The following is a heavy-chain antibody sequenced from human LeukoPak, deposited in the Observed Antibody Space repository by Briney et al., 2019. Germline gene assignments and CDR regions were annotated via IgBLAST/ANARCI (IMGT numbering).Heavy chain of an antibody. CDR1: GGSISGSSYF. D-gene: IGHD3-16*01. V-gene: IGHV4-39*01. CDR3: ARLKEGVDY. CDR2: IYYSGNT. Sequence: SETLSLTCAVSGGSISGSSYFWGWIRQPPGKGLEWIGSIYYSGNTYYNPSLKSRVTISVDTSKNQFSLKLSSVTAADTAVYYCARLKEGVDYWGQGTLVTVPS. J-gene: IGHJ4*02.